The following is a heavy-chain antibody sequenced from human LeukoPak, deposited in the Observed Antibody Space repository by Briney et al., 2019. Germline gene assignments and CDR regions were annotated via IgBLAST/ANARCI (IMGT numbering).Heavy chain of an antibody. Sequence: SQTLSLTCTVSGGSFSSGDYYWSWIRQPPGKGLEWIGYIYNSGSAYYNPSLKSRVTISLDTSKNQFSLKLSSVTAADTAVYYCARVRGDYGPRGWFDPWGQGTLVTVSS. CDR1: GGSFSSGDYY. D-gene: IGHD4-17*01. V-gene: IGHV4-30-4*01. J-gene: IGHJ5*02. CDR2: IYNSGSA. CDR3: ARVRGDYGPRGWFDP.